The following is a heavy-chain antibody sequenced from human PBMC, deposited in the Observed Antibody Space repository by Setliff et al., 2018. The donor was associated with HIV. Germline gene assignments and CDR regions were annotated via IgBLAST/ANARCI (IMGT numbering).Heavy chain of an antibody. V-gene: IGHV3-74*01. J-gene: IGHJ3*02. Sequence: PGGSLRLSCAGSGFTFRSYWLHWVRQAPGKGLVWVSRITTEGGASDGSTTGYADSVKGRFSISRDNARNTVYLQMNNLRAEDTAVYYCAKDRTSFNANWDAFDIWGQGTVVT. CDR3: AKDRTSFNANWDAFDI. CDR1: GFTFRSYW. CDR2: ITTEGGASDGSTT. D-gene: IGHD1-1*01.